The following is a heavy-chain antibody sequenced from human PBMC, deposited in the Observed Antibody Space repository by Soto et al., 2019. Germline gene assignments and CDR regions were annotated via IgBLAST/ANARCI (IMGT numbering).Heavy chain of an antibody. CDR1: GFSVSTNY. Sequence: VQLVESGGGLIQAGGSRRLSCRVSGFSVSTNYMAWVRQVPGKGLEWASVIYSSGQTYYPDSVQGRFTISRDNAKTTVYLQMSSLRVEDEGVDSCASIYGSGVVDFWGQGSLSTVSS. CDR3: ASIYGSGVVDF. D-gene: IGHD3-10*01. V-gene: IGHV3-53*01. CDR2: IYSSGQT. J-gene: IGHJ4*02.